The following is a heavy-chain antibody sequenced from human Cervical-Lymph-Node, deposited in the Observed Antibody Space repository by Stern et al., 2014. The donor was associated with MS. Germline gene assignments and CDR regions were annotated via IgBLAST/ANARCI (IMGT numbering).Heavy chain of an antibody. Sequence: QVQLVQSGGGVVQPGMSLRLSCAASGFTFSSYGMHWVRQAPGKGLEWVAVIWYDGSNKYYADSVKGRFTISRDNSKNTLYLQMNSLRAEDTAVYYCASERGYSYGSPEPFDYWGQGTLVTVSS. CDR3: ASERGYSYGSPEPFDY. D-gene: IGHD5-18*01. CDR2: IWYDGSNK. CDR1: GFTFSSYG. V-gene: IGHV3-33*01. J-gene: IGHJ4*02.